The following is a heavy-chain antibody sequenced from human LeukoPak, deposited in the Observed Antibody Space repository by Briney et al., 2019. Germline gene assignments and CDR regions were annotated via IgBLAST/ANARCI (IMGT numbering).Heavy chain of an antibody. J-gene: IGHJ4*02. CDR2: IYYSGST. Sequence: PSQTLSLTCTVSGGSISSGGYYWRWLRQHPGKGLEWIGYIYYSGSTYYNPSLKSRFTISVDTSKNQFSLKLCSVTAADTAVYYCARDSASYYWFDYWGQGTLVTVSS. V-gene: IGHV4-31*03. D-gene: IGHD1-26*01. CDR1: GGSISSGGYY. CDR3: ARDSASYYWFDY.